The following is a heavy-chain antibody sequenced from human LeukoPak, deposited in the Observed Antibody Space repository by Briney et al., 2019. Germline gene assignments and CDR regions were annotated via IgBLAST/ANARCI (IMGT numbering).Heavy chain of an antibody. D-gene: IGHD6-19*01. CDR3: ARRSYSSPFDY. CDR2: INHSGST. CDR1: GGSFSGYY. J-gene: IGHJ4*02. Sequence: SETLSLTCAVYGGSFSGYYRSWIRQPPGKGLEWIGEINHSGSTNYNPSLKSRVTISVDTSKNQFSLKLSSVSAADTAVYYCARRSYSSPFDYWGQGTLVTVSS. V-gene: IGHV4-34*01.